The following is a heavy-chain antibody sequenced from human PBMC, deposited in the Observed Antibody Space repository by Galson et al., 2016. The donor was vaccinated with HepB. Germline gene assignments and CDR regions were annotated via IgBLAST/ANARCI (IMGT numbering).Heavy chain of an antibody. V-gene: IGHV1-8*02. CDR2: MNPYSGNT. CDR1: GGTFGSYG. CDR3: ARRPSVRPAAMGVANWFDP. D-gene: IGHD2-2*01. J-gene: IGHJ5*02. Sequence: SVKVSCKASGGTFGSYGINWVRQAPGQGLEWMGWMNPYSGNTGYAQRFQGRVTMTRDTSISTAYMELSRLTSDDTAVYYCARRPSVRPAAMGVANWFDPWGQGTLVTVSP.